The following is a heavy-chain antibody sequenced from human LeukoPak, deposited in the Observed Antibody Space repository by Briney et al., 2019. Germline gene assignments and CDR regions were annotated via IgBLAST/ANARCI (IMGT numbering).Heavy chain of an antibody. J-gene: IGHJ4*02. CDR2: TSGSGGST. CDR1: GFTFSSYA. V-gene: IGHV3-23*01. Sequence: GGSLRLSCAASGFTFSSYAMSWVRQAPGKGLEWVSATSGSGGSTYYADSVKGRFTISRDNSKNTLYLQMNSLRAEDTAVYYCAKGGWIAAAGGYFDYWGQGTLVTVSS. CDR3: AKGGWIAAAGGYFDY. D-gene: IGHD6-13*01.